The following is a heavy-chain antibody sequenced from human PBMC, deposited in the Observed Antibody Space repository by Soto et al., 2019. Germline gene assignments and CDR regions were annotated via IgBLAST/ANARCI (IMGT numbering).Heavy chain of an antibody. J-gene: IGHJ4*02. CDR1: GFTFSTYN. Sequence: GGSLRLSCAASGFTFSTYNMNWVRQAPGKGLEWVSFISSSSSYIYYADSVKGGFTISRDNGQNSLYLQMNSLRAEDTAVYYCARYPRPSYESSRYYVSAYWGQGTLVTVSS. V-gene: IGHV3-21*01. D-gene: IGHD3-22*01. CDR2: ISSSSSYI. CDR3: ARYPRPSYESSRYYVSAY.